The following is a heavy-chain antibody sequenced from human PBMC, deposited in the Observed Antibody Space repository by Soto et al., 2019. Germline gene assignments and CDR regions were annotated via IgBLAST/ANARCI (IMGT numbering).Heavy chain of an antibody. CDR3: WRNDGDDSTNF. CDR2: IASHDGST. J-gene: IGHJ4*02. CDR1: GYTFTSYG. D-gene: IGHD3-22*01. V-gene: IGHV1-18*04. Sequence: ASVKVSCKASGYTFTSYGLNWVRRAPGQGLEWMGRIASHDGSTVSAQSFQGRLTLTRDTFTNTAYLELGALTSDDTGLYFCWRNDGDDSTNFWGQGTLVTVSS.